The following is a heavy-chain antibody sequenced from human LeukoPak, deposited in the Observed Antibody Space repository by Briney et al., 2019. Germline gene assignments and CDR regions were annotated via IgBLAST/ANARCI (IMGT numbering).Heavy chain of an antibody. CDR2: IYFSGST. D-gene: IGHD3-10*01. CDR1: GGSVSSGSYY. J-gene: IGHJ4*02. Sequence: SETLSLTCTVAGGSVSSGSYYWSWIRHPPGKGLEWLGYIYFSGSTNYNPSLRSRVTISADTSRNQFSLRLISVRTADTAVYYCARALYGSGTYYFDFWGQGTLVTVSS. CDR3: ARALYGSGTYYFDF. V-gene: IGHV4-61*01.